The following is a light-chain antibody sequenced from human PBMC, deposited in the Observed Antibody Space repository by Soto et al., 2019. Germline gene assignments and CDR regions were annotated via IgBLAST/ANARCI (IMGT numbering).Light chain of an antibody. CDR2: YAS. V-gene: IGKV1-5*01. J-gene: IGKJ1*01. Sequence: DIQMTQSPSTLSASVGARVTLTCRASHSISYWLAWYQQKPGKAPNLLIYYASTLESGVPSRFSGSGSGTEFTLTIRSLKPDDFATYYCQQYENYWTFGQGTKLDIK. CDR1: HSISYW. CDR3: QQYENYWT.